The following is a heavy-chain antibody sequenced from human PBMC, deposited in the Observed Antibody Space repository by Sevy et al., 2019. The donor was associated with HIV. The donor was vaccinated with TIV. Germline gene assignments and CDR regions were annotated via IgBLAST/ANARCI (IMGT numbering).Heavy chain of an antibody. J-gene: IGHJ3*02. CDR2: IKSKNDGGTT. V-gene: IGHV3-15*01. CDR3: TTMGWHGSLDI. CDR1: GFTFSNTW. D-gene: IGHD2-15*01. Sequence: GGSLRLSCAASGFTFSNTWMSWVRQAPGKGLELVGRIKSKNDGGTTDYAAPVIGRFTISRDDSKSTLYLRMNSLKIEDTAVYYCTTMGWHGSLDIWGQGTMVTVSS.